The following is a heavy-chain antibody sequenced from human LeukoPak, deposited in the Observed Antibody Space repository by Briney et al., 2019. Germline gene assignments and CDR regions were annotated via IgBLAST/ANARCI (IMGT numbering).Heavy chain of an antibody. CDR3: AKDRLVPGSVLDY. CDR1: GFTLSDYG. J-gene: IGHJ4*02. CDR2: IRYDGSDK. Sequence: PGGSLRLSCAASGFTLSDYGMHWVRQAPGKGLEWVAFIRYDGSDKYYADSVRGRFTISRDNSKNTLYLQMNSLRVEDTAVYYCAKDRLVPGSVLDYWGQGTLVNVSS. D-gene: IGHD6-19*01. V-gene: IGHV3-30*02.